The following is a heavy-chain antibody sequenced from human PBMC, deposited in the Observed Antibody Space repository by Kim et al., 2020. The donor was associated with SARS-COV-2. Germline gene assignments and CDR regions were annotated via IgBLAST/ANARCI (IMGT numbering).Heavy chain of an antibody. CDR2: ISGSGGST. CDR1: GFTFSSYA. D-gene: IGHD4-17*01. V-gene: IGHV3-23*01. Sequence: GGSLRLSCAASGFTFSSYAMSWVRQAPGKGLEWVSAISGSGGSTYYADSVKGRFTISRDNSKNTLYLQMNSLRAEDTAVYYCAKARPTTVTSYYYYYGMDVWGQGTTVTVSS. CDR3: AKARPTTVTSYYYYYGMDV. J-gene: IGHJ6*02.